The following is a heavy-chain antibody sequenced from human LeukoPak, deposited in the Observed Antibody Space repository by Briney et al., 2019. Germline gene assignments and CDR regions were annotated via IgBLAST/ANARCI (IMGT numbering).Heavy chain of an antibody. CDR1: GYTLTELS. J-gene: IGHJ3*02. CDR2: IIPIFGTA. D-gene: IGHD5-24*01. CDR3: ATERRHVEMATIKSADAFDI. V-gene: IGHV1-69*13. Sequence: ASVKVSCKVSGYTLTELSMHWVRQAPGKGLEWMGGIIPIFGTANYAQKFQGRVTITADESTSTAYMELSSLRSEDTAVYYCATERRHVEMATIKSADAFDIWGQGTMVTVSS.